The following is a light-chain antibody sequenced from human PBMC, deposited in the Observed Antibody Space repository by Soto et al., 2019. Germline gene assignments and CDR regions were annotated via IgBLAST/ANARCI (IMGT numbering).Light chain of an antibody. Sequence: IVLTQSPGTLSLSPGERATLSCRASQSVSSSYLAWYQQKPGQAPRLLIYGASSRATGIPDMFSGSGSGTDFTLTISRLETEDVAVYYCQQYGSSPPVTFGGGTKVEIK. J-gene: IGKJ4*01. V-gene: IGKV3-20*01. CDR2: GAS. CDR1: QSVSSSY. CDR3: QQYGSSPPVT.